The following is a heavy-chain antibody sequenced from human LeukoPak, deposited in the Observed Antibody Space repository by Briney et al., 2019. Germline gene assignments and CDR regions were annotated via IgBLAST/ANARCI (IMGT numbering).Heavy chain of an antibody. V-gene: IGHV3-23*01. CDR2: ISGSGGST. CDR1: GFTFSSYA. Sequence: GGSLRLSCAASGFTFSSYAMSWVRQAPGKGLEWVSAISGSGGSTYYADSVKGRFTISRDNSKNTLYLQMNSLRAEDTAVYYCAKSRGSGDYYDSSGYYSYYFDYWGQGTLVTVSS. D-gene: IGHD3-22*01. J-gene: IGHJ4*02. CDR3: AKSRGSGDYYDSSGYYSYYFDY.